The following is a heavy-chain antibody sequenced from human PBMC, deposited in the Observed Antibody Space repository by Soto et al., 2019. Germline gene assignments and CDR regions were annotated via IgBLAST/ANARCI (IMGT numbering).Heavy chain of an antibody. CDR1: GFTFSSYA. D-gene: IGHD2-2*01. CDR3: ARIVVVPAATRGGVDY. J-gene: IGHJ4*02. CDR2: ISGSGGST. Sequence: GGSLRLSCAASGFTFSSYAMSWVRQAPGKGLEWVSAISGSGGSTYYADSVKGRFTISRDNSKNTLYLQMNSLRAEDTAVYYCARIVVVPAATRGGVDYWGQGTLVTVSS. V-gene: IGHV3-23*01.